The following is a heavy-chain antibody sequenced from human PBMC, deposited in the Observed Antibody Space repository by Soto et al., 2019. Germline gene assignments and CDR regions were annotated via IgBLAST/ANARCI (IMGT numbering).Heavy chain of an antibody. J-gene: IGHJ6*02. V-gene: IGHV4-30-4*01. Sequence: NPSETLSLTCTVSGGSISSGDYYWSWIRQPPGKGLEWIGYIYYSGSTYYNPSLKSRVTISVDTSKNQFSLKLSSVTAADTAVYYCASISVRNYYYGMDVWGQGTTVTVSS. CDR2: IYYSGST. D-gene: IGHD3-10*01. CDR1: GGSISSGDYY. CDR3: ASISVRNYYYGMDV.